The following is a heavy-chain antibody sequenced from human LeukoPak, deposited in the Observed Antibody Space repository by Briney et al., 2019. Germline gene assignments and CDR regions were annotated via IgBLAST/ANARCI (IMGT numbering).Heavy chain of an antibody. V-gene: IGHV3-21*01. D-gene: IGHD2-21*01. Sequence: GGSLRLSCAASGFTFSYYNMNWVRQAPGKGLEWVSSISSSSSYIYYADSVKGRFTISRDNAKNSLYLQMNSLRAEDTAVYYCARTTVVIAIPYFVYWGQGTLVTVSS. CDR1: GFTFSYYN. J-gene: IGHJ4*02. CDR2: ISSSSSYI. CDR3: ARTTVVIAIPYFVY.